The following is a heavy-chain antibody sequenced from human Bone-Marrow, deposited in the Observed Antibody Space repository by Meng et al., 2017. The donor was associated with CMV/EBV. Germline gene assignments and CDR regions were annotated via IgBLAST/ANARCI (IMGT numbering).Heavy chain of an antibody. V-gene: IGHV3-23*01. Sequence: GGSLRLSCAASGFTFSSYAMSWVRQAPGKGLEWVSAISGSGGSTYYADSVKGRFTISRDNSKNTLYLQMNSLRAEDTAAYYCAKVTRVVPAAIGAFDIWGQGTMVTGSS. D-gene: IGHD2-2*01. CDR3: AKVTRVVPAAIGAFDI. CDR2: ISGSGGST. CDR1: GFTFSSYA. J-gene: IGHJ3*02.